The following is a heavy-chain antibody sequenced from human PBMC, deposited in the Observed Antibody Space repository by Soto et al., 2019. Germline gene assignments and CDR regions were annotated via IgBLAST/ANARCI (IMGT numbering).Heavy chain of an antibody. D-gene: IGHD1-26*01. CDR2: MQPSTGRT. CDR3: ARGVSAGVEY. Sequence: QVQLVQSGAEVREPGASVKVSCKASGYSFTSLDINWVRQTAGQGLEWMGWMQPSTGRTGYAQKFQGRVTMTRDTYINTAYMELTTLTSDDKAFYSCARGVSAGVEYWGQGTLVTVSS. CDR1: GYSFTSLD. V-gene: IGHV1-8*01. J-gene: IGHJ4*02.